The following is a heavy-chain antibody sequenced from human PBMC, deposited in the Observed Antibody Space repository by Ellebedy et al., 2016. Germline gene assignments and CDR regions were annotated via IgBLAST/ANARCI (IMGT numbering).Heavy chain of an antibody. CDR2: IYLRDSDT. D-gene: IGHD6-6*01. CDR1: RDSFPSYW. V-gene: IGHV5-51*01. Sequence: ASVKVSCKGARDSFPSYWVGWVRQMPGKGLEWIGLIYLRDSDTRYSPSFRGRVTISADKSISTAYLQWSSLKASDTAMYYCATPIPTRPAYYYGMDVWGQGTPVTVSS. J-gene: IGHJ6*02. CDR3: ATPIPTRPAYYYGMDV.